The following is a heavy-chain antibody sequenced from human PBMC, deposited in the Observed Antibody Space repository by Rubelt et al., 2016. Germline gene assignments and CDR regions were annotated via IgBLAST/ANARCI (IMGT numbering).Heavy chain of an antibody. D-gene: IGHD4-17*01. V-gene: IGHV4-39*01. J-gene: IGHJ5*02. CDR2: IFSSGST. Sequence: QQQLQESGPGLVKPSETLSLTCIVSGGSISGSSYYWGWIRQTPGKGLEWIASIFSSGSTSYSPSLKSQVTISVDTSKNQFSRKLKSVTAADTAVYYWARRRTVPQNWFDPWGQGTLVTVSS. CDR1: GGSISGSSYY. CDR3: ARRRTVPQNWFDP.